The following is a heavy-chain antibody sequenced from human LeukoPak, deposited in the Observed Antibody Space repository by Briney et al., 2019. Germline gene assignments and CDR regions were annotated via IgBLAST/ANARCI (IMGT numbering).Heavy chain of an antibody. Sequence: GGSLRLSCAASGFTFSSYAMNWVRQTPGKGLEWVSVIGGSGGISYYADFVRGRFTISRDNSKNTLYMQMNSLRVEDTAEYYCAGGTGWYGDCWGQGTLVTVSS. CDR2: IGGSGGIS. J-gene: IGHJ4*02. V-gene: IGHV3-23*01. CDR1: GFTFSSYA. D-gene: IGHD6-19*01. CDR3: AGGTGWYGDC.